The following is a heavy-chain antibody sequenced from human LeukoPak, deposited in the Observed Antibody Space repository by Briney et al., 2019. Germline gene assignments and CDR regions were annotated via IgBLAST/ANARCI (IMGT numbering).Heavy chain of an antibody. CDR3: ARVHSSSWYYFDY. J-gene: IGHJ4*02. D-gene: IGHD6-13*01. CDR1: GGSISSYY. V-gene: IGHV4-59*01. CDR2: IYYSGST. Sequence: SETLSLTCTVSGGSISSYYWSWIRQPPGKGLERIGYIYYSGSTNYNPSLKSRVTISVDTSKNQFSLKLSSVTAADTAVYYCARVHSSSWYYFDYWGQGTLVTVSS.